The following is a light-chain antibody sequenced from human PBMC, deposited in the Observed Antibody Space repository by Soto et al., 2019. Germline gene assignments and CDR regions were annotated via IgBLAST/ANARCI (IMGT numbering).Light chain of an antibody. CDR1: QSVSYS. CDR2: DAS. Sequence: ELVLTQSPATLSLSPGERATLSCRASQSVSYSLAWYQQKPGQAPRLLIYDASNRATGIPARFSGSGSGTAFTLTISSIEPEEFAVYYCQQRNNWEWTFGQGTKVEIK. J-gene: IGKJ1*01. V-gene: IGKV3-11*01. CDR3: QQRNNWEWT.